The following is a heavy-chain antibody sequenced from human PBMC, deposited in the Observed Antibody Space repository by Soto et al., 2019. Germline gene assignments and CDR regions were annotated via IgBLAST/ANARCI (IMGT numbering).Heavy chain of an antibody. Sequence: EVQLVQSGAEVKKPGESLRISCKGSGYSFTSYWIIWVRQMPGKGLEWMGRIDPSDSYTNYSPSFQGHVTISADKSISTDHPQCSSLKASNPAMYYCARLPPRVRGGYYGYGRDVGSQGTTVTVSS. D-gene: IGHD3-10*01. CDR3: ARLPPRVRGGYYGYGRDV. CDR2: IDPSDSYT. J-gene: IGHJ6*02. V-gene: IGHV5-10-1*01. CDR1: GYSFTSYW.